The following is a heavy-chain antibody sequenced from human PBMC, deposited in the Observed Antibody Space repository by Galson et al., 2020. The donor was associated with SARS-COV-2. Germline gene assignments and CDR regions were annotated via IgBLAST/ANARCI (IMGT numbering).Heavy chain of an antibody. CDR1: GFTFNDFW. J-gene: IGHJ4*02. V-gene: IGHV3-7*01. CDR2: IKGDGSET. CDR3: SREGWQGGY. Sequence: GESLKNSCEVSGFTFNDFWMSWFRQAPGKGLEWVANIKGDGSETNYADFVKGRFSISRDNAANSLYLQMNSLRVEDSAVYYCSREGWQGGYWGQGTRVTVSS. D-gene: IGHD6-19*01.